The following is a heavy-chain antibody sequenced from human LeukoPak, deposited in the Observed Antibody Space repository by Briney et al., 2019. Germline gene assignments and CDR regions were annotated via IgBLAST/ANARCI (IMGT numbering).Heavy chain of an antibody. CDR3: ARGSDYDSSGYHTDRFDY. V-gene: IGHV3-66*01. J-gene: IGHJ4*02. D-gene: IGHD3-22*01. Sequence: PGGSLRLSCAASGFTVSSNYMSWVRQAPGKGLEWVLLNYSGGSTYYADSVKGRFTISRDNSKNTLYLQMDSLRAEDTAVYYCARGSDYDSSGYHTDRFDYWGQGTLVTVSS. CDR1: GFTVSSNY. CDR2: NYSGGST.